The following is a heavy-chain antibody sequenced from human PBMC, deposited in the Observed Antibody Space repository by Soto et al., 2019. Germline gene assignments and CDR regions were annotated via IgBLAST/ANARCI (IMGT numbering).Heavy chain of an antibody. D-gene: IGHD4-17*01. CDR1: GFTFSSYG. Sequence: QVQLVESGGGVVQPGRSLRLSCAASGFTFSSYGMHWVRQAPGEGLEWVAVIWYDGSNKYYADSVKGRFTISRDNSKNTLYLQMNSLRAEDTAVYYCARDDDYGDYGFDYWGQGTLVTVSS. CDR3: ARDDDYGDYGFDY. V-gene: IGHV3-33*01. CDR2: IWYDGSNK. J-gene: IGHJ4*02.